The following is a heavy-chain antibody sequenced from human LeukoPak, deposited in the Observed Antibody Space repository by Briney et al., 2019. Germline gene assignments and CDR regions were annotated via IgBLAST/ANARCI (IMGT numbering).Heavy chain of an antibody. Sequence: GGSLRLSCAASGFTFSSYSMSWVRQAPGKGLEWVSAISGSGGSTYYADSVKGRFTISRDNSKNTLYLQMNSLRAEDTAVYYCAKDTGVKIYYYYGMDVWGQGTTVTVSS. CDR1: GFTFSSYS. CDR3: AKDTGVKIYYYYGMDV. D-gene: IGHD2-21*01. CDR2: ISGSGGST. V-gene: IGHV3-23*01. J-gene: IGHJ6*02.